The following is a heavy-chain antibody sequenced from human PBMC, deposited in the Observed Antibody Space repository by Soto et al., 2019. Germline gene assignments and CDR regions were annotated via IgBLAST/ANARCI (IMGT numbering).Heavy chain of an antibody. V-gene: IGHV3-23*01. J-gene: IGHJ4*02. CDR2: VSGSGGST. CDR3: AKLPQYETLTGYLNYFDY. CDR1: GFTFSSYW. Sequence: GGSLRLSCAASGFTFSSYWMHWVRQAPGKGLVWVSSVSGSGGSTYYADSVKGRFTISRDNSKNTVYLQMNSLRAEDTAVYFCAKLPQYETLTGYLNYFDYWGPGILVTVSS. D-gene: IGHD3-9*01.